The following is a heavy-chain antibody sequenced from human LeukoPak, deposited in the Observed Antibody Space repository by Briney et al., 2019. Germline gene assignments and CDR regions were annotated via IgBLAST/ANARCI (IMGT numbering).Heavy chain of an antibody. J-gene: IGHJ4*02. CDR2: MSGDGGSY. CDR1: GFTFSNHW. CDR3: ARDRCIDGYQNPPDY. Sequence: GRPLRLACVAAGFTFSNHWMHWFRQVPGKGPVWVSRMSGDGGSYSYADSVRGRFTISRDNAKNSLYLQMNRLRAEDTAVYYWARDRCIDGYQNPPDYWGQGTLVTVSS. V-gene: IGHV3-74*01. D-gene: IGHD5-24*01.